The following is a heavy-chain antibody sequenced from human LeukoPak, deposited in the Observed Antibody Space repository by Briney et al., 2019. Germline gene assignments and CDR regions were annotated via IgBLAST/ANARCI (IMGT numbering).Heavy chain of an antibody. J-gene: IGHJ5*02. V-gene: IGHV1-69*05. CDR3: ARASYYYDSSGYYFNWFDP. CDR1: GGTFSSYA. D-gene: IGHD3-22*01. CDR2: IIPIFGTA. Sequence: SVKVSCKASGGTFSSYAISWARQAPGQGLEWMGGIIPIFGTANYAQKFQGRVTITTDESTSTAYMELSSLRSEDTAVYYCARASYYYDSSGYYFNWFDPWGQGTLVTVS.